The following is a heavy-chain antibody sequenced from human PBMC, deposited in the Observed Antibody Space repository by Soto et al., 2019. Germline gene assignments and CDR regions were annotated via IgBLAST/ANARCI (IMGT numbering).Heavy chain of an antibody. CDR1: GGSIGSGGYY. Sequence: SETLSLTCTVSGGSIGSGGYYWSWIRQHPGKGLEWIGYIYYSGSTYYNPSLKSRVTISVDTSKNQFSLKLSPVTAADTAVYYCARVDCSSTSCYGPYYYYYMDVWGKGTTVTVSS. J-gene: IGHJ6*03. V-gene: IGHV4-31*03. D-gene: IGHD2-2*01. CDR2: IYYSGST. CDR3: ARVDCSSTSCYGPYYYYYMDV.